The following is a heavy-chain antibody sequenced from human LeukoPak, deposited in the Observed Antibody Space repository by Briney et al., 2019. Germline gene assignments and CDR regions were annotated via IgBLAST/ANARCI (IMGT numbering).Heavy chain of an antibody. CDR2: INHSGST. CDR3: ARAVARGSFDY. J-gene: IGHJ4*02. V-gene: IGHV4-34*01. Sequence: SETLSLTCAVYGGSFSGHYCSWIRQPPGKGLEWIGEINHSGSTNYNPSLKSRVTISVDTSKNQFSLKLTSVTAADTAVYYCARAVARGSFDYWGQGTLVTVSS. D-gene: IGHD6-19*01. CDR1: GGSFSGHY.